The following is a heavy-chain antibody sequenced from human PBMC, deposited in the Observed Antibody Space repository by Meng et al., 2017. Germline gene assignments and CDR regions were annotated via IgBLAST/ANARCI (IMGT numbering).Heavy chain of an antibody. D-gene: IGHD6-25*01. V-gene: IGHV3-30*04. Sequence: GGSLRLSCAASGFTFSSYAMHWVRQAPGKGLEWVAVISYDGSNKYYADSVKGRFTISRDNSKNTLYLQMNSLRAEDTAVYHCASAGGTTVAATALFGYWGQGTLVTVSS. CDR1: GFTFSSYA. CDR3: ASAGGTTVAATALFGY. CDR2: ISYDGSNK. J-gene: IGHJ4*02.